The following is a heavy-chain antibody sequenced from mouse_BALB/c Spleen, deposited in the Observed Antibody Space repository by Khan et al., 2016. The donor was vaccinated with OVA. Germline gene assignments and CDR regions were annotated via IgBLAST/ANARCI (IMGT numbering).Heavy chain of an antibody. J-gene: IGHJ2*01. CDR2: INPHIGET. CDR3: TRIYRSDFDY. D-gene: IGHD1-1*01. CDR1: GYSFTGYF. Sequence: VRLQQSGPELVRPGASVKISCKASGYSFTGYFMNWVMQSHGKSLEWIGRINPHIGETFYNQRFKDKATLTVDESSSTAQLELRSLASEDSAVYYCTRIYRSDFDYWGQGTTLTVSS. V-gene: IGHV1-20*02.